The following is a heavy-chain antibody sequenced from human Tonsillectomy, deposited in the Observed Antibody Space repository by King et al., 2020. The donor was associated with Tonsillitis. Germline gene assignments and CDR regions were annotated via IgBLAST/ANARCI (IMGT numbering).Heavy chain of an antibody. J-gene: IGHJ4*02. CDR3: AKDRGHTATLQI. V-gene: IGHV3-30*02. D-gene: IGHD3-10*01. Sequence: VQLVESGGGVVQPGGSLRLSCVASGFTFSDYGMHWVRQAPGKGLEWVAFILYDGSNKYYVDFVKGRFTISRDNSKNTLYLQMNSLRTEDTAVYYCAKDRGHTATLQIWGQGTLVTVSS. CDR2: ILYDGSNK. CDR1: GFTFSDYG.